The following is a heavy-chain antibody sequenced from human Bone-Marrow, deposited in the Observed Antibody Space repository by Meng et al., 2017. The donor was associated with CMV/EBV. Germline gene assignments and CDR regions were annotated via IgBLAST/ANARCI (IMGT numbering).Heavy chain of an antibody. Sequence: ASVKVSCKASGYTFTSYDINWVRQAPGQGLEWMGWMNPNRGNTGYAQKFQGRVTITRNTSISTAYMELSRLRSDDTAVYYCARAHCYYNMDDWGQGTTVPVSS. CDR2: MNPNRGNT. CDR1: GYTFTSYD. V-gene: IGHV1-8*03. J-gene: IGHJ6*02. CDR3: ARAHCYYNMDD.